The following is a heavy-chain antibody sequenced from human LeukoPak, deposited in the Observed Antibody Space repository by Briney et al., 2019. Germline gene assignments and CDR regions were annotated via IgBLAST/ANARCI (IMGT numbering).Heavy chain of an antibody. J-gene: IGHJ4*02. CDR2: IYTSGST. Sequence: PSETLSLTCTVSGGSISSYYWSWIRQPPGKGLEWIGYIYTSGSTNYNPSLKSRVTISVDTSKNQFSLKLSSVTAADTAVYYCASLNSDTASDYWGQGTLVTVSS. D-gene: IGHD5-18*01. CDR1: GGSISSYY. CDR3: ASLNSDTASDY. V-gene: IGHV4-4*09.